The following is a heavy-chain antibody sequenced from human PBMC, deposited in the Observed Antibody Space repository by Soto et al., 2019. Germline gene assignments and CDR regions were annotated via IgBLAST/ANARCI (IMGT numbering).Heavy chain of an antibody. D-gene: IGHD3-3*01. CDR2: ILPVFRIV. CDR1: GGTFNTYP. Sequence: QVQLEQSGAEVKKPGSSVKVSCQTSGGTFNTYPISWMRQAPGQGLEWLGGILPVFRIVNYAKQFQDRLNLTADEYTTSVYMELSRLTSEDTAVYFCARPHLRVRHYEFRSAPTASLYHYGLGVWGQGTTVIVSS. J-gene: IGHJ6*02. V-gene: IGHV1-69*01. CDR3: ARPHLRVRHYEFRSAPTASLYHYGLGV.